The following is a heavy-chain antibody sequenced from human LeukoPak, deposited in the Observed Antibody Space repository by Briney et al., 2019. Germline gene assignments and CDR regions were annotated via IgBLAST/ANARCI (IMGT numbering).Heavy chain of an antibody. CDR3: TTEPRWFDF. CDR1: GFNFRTYG. Sequence: GGSLRLSCAASGFNFRTYGMHWFRQAPNKGLEWVAFTQSDEGYINYADSVKGRFITSGDNSKDTLYLQMNSLRPEDTAIYYCTTEPRWFDFWGQGTLVAVSS. J-gene: IGHJ4*02. V-gene: IGHV3-30*02. CDR2: TQSDEGYI.